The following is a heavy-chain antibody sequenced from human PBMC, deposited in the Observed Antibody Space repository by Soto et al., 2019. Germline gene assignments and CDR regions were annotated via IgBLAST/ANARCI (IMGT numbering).Heavy chain of an antibody. CDR1: GYSISSGYY. CDR3: ARGRTILVVAAAYYFDY. CDR2: IYHSGST. V-gene: IGHV4-38-2*01. D-gene: IGHD2-15*01. J-gene: IGHJ4*02. Sequence: PSETLSPTCAVSGYSISSGYYWGWSRQPPGKGLEGSGSIYHSGSTYYNPSLKSRVTISVDTSKNQCSLKLSSVTSADTAVYYCARGRTILVVAAAYYFDYWGQGTLVTVSS.